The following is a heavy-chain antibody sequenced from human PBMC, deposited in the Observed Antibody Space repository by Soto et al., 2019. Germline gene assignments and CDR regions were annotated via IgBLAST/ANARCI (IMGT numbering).Heavy chain of an antibody. CDR3: AKRRYCSSTTCFDF. CDR2: MYSGGNT. J-gene: IGHJ4*02. CDR1: GFTFSSYA. Sequence: GGSLRLSCAASGFTFSSYAMHWVRQAPGKGLEWVSIMYSGGNTYYAASVKGRFIVSRDNSKNTLYLQMSSLRVEDTAVYYCAKRRYCSSTTCFDFWGQGTLVTVSS. D-gene: IGHD2-2*01. V-gene: IGHV3-66*01.